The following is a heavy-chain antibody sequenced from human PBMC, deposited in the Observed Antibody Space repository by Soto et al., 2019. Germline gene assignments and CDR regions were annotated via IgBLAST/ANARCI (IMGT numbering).Heavy chain of an antibody. CDR3: ATLKLVPAAPYYYYGMDV. Sequence: ASVKVSCKASGYTFTIYGISWVRQAPGQGLEWMGWFSPDNGNTNYAQKFQGRVTMTEDTSTDTAYMELSSLRSEDTAVYYCATLKLVPAAPYYYYGMDVWGQGTTVTVSS. D-gene: IGHD2-2*01. J-gene: IGHJ6*02. CDR2: FSPDNGNT. CDR1: GYTFTIYG. V-gene: IGHV1-18*01.